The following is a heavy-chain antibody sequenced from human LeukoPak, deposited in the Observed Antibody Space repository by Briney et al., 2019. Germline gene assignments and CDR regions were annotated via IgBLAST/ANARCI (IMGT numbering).Heavy chain of an antibody. CDR2: INHSGST. CDR3: ARTLDSRRYIVRRPYSMDV. CDR1: GLTFSSYS. Sequence: KSGGSLRLSCTASGLTFSSYSMNWVRQPPGKGLEWIGEINHSGSTTYNRSLKSRVTISLDTSKNQFSLKLSSVPAADTAVYYRARTLDSRRYIVRRPYSMDVWGQGTTVTVSS. V-gene: IGHV4-34*01. D-gene: IGHD3-22*01. J-gene: IGHJ6*02.